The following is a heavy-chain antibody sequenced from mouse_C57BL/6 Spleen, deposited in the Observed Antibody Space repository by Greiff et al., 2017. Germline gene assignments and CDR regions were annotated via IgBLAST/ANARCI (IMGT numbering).Heavy chain of an antibody. J-gene: IGHJ4*01. CDR1: GFSLTSYA. Sequence: QVQLKQSGPGLVAPSQSLSITCTVSGFSLTSYAISWVRQPPGKGLEWLGVIWTGGGTNYNSALKSRLSISKDNSKSQVFLKMNSLQTDDTARYYCARKTATVVAPYYYAMDYWGQGTSVTVSS. CDR2: IWTGGGT. CDR3: ARKTATVVAPYYYAMDY. V-gene: IGHV2-9-1*01. D-gene: IGHD1-1*01.